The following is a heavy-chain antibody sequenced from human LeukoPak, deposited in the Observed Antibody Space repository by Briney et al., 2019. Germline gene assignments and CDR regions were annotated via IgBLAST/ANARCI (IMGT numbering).Heavy chain of an antibody. V-gene: IGHV3-23*01. CDR1: GFAFRNYA. CDR2: ICDHDNRT. Sequence: GGSLRLSCAASGFAFRNYAMNWVRQAPGQGLEWVSTICDHDNRTYSAASVRGRFTISRDNSKNTLYLHLNSLRAEDTAVYYCAKGRRDSCYSDVDSWGQGILVIVSS. CDR3: AKGRRDSCYSDVDS. D-gene: IGHD2-15*01. J-gene: IGHJ4*02.